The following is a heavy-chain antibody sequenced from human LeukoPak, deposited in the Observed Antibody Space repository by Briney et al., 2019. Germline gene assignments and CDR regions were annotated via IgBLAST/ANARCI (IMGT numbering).Heavy chain of an antibody. Sequence: SETLSLTCTVSGGSFTSYYWSWVRQPPGRGLEWIGHIFYSGNTKYDSSLGSRVTISLDTSNNQFSLKLASVTAADTAVYYCARQPSGNYDKSGYFPYYFDYWGQGALVTVSS. D-gene: IGHD3-22*01. CDR1: GGSFTSYY. J-gene: IGHJ4*02. V-gene: IGHV4-59*08. CDR3: ARQPSGNYDKSGYFPYYFDY. CDR2: IFYSGNT.